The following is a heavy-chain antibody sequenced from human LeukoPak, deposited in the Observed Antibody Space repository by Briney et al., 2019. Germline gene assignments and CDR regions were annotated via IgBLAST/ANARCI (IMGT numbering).Heavy chain of an antibody. D-gene: IGHD2-2*01. CDR1: GGSISSYY. CDR3: ARVEKDIVVVPAARWFDP. Sequence: SETLSLTCTVSGGSISSYYWSWIRQPPGKGLEWIGYIYYSGSTNYNPSLKSRVTISVDTSKNQFSLKLSSVTAADTAVYYCARVEKDIVVVPAARWFDPWGQGTLVTVSS. V-gene: IGHV4-59*12. J-gene: IGHJ5*02. CDR2: IYYSGST.